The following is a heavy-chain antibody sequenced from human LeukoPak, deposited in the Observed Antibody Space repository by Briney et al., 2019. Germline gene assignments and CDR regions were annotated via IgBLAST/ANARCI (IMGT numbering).Heavy chain of an antibody. J-gene: IGHJ4*01. CDR1: GDSISSYY. D-gene: IGHD3-3*01. CDR3: ASWRPLGFDY. CDR2: IYYSGTT. Sequence: PSETLFHTCSVSGDSISSYYCTWIRQPPGKGLEWIGYIYYSGTTNYNPSLKSRVTISVDTSKNQFSLKLSSVTAADTAVYYCASWRPLGFDYWGPGTLVTVSS. V-gene: IGHV4-59*01.